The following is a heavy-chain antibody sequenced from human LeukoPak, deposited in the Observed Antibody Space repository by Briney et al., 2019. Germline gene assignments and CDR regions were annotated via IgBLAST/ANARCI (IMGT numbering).Heavy chain of an antibody. CDR2: ISYDGSNK. V-gene: IGHV3-30*03. CDR1: GFIFSNYG. Sequence: GRSLRLSCAASGFIFSNYGMHWVRQAPGKGLEWVAVISYDGSNKYYADSVKGRFTISRDNSKNTLYLQMNSLRAEDTAVYYCARDYAPYATYYYYYGMDVWGQGTTVTVSS. D-gene: IGHD2-2*01. CDR3: ARDYAPYATYYYYYGMDV. J-gene: IGHJ6*02.